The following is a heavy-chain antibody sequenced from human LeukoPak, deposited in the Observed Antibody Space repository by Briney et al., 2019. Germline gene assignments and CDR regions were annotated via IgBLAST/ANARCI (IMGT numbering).Heavy chain of an antibody. Sequence: GASVKVSCKASGGTFSSYAISWVRQAPGQGLEWMGGIIPIFGTANYAQKFQGRVTITADESTSTAYMELSSLRSEDTAVYYCVRGEGYCSSTSCYSRGLDPWGQGTLVTVSS. CDR1: GGTFSSYA. J-gene: IGHJ5*02. CDR3: VRGEGYCSSTSCYSRGLDP. V-gene: IGHV1-69*13. CDR2: IIPIFGTA. D-gene: IGHD2-2*01.